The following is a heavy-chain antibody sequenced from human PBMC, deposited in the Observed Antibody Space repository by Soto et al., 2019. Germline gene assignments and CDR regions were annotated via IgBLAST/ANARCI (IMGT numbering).Heavy chain of an antibody. Sequence: PGGSLRHSCAASGLTFRDYYMSWIRQAPGQGLEWVSYISSSSSDTNYAESVKGRFTISRDNAKNSLYLQMNSLRAEDTAVYYCARSRHGYSYGHSFDYWGQGTLVTVSS. CDR1: GLTFRDYY. J-gene: IGHJ4*02. D-gene: IGHD5-18*01. CDR2: ISSSSSDT. V-gene: IGHV3-11*06. CDR3: ARSRHGYSYGHSFDY.